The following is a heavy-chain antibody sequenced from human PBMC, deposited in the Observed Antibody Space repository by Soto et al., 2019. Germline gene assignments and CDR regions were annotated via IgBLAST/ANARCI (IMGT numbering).Heavy chain of an antibody. D-gene: IGHD1-26*01. CDR3: ARSPSGEFDF. CDR2: IKTDGSAT. Sequence: GGSLRLSCAASGCTFSGYLMSWVRQAPGKGLVWVSSIKTDGSATYYADFVKGRFTISRDNAENTLYLQMHSLRADDTAVYYCARSPSGEFDFWGRGTLVTVSS. J-gene: IGHJ5*01. V-gene: IGHV3-74*01. CDR1: GCTFSGYL.